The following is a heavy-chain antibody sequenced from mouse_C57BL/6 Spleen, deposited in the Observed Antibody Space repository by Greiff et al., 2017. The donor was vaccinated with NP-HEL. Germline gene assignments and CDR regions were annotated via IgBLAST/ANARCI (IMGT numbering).Heavy chain of an antibody. CDR2: IDPSDSVT. CDR1: GYTFTSYW. D-gene: IGHD2-5*01. J-gene: IGHJ2*01. Sequence: QVQLQQPGAELVRPGSSVKLSCKASGYTFTSYWMHWVKQSPIKGLEWIGNIDPSDSVTHYNQKFKDKATLTVDKSSSTAYMRLSSLPSEDSAVYDCARMRDSNYVGEYYFDYWGQGTTLTVSS. V-gene: IGHV1-52*01. CDR3: ARMRDSNYVGEYYFDY.